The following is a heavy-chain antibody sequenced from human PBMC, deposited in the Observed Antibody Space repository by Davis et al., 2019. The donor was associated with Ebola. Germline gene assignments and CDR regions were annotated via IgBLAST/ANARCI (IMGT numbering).Heavy chain of an antibody. V-gene: IGHV3-7*01. CDR3: ARGNRYCSGDTCANWLDP. CDR2: IKQDGSEK. J-gene: IGHJ5*02. CDR1: GFTFSSYW. D-gene: IGHD2-15*01. Sequence: GESLKISCAASGFTFSSYWMSWVRQAPGKGLEWVANIKQDGSEKYYVDSLKGRFTISRDNAKNTLYVQMNSLRAEDTAVYYCARGNRYCSGDTCANWLDPWGQGTLVTVSS.